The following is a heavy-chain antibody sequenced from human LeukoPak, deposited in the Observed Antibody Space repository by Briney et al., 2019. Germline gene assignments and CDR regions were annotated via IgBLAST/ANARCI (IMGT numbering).Heavy chain of an antibody. CDR1: GFSFDTHG. J-gene: IGHJ4*02. V-gene: IGHV3-23*01. D-gene: IGHD5-18*01. CDR2: ISGSGGST. CDR3: ARHPRGYSHYYFDY. Sequence: PGGSLRLSCAASGFSFDTHGMHWVRQAPGKGLEWVAAISGSGGSTYYADSVKGRFTISRDNSKNTLYLQMNSLRAEDTAVYYCARHPRGYSHYYFDYWGQGTLVTVSS.